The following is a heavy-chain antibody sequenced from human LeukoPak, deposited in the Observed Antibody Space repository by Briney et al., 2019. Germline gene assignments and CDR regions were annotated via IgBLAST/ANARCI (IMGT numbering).Heavy chain of an antibody. J-gene: IGHJ4*02. CDR3: ARVRYYYFDY. Sequence: SETLSLTCAVYGGSFNGYYWSWIRQPPGKGLEWIGEINHSGSTNYNPSLKSRVTISVDTSKNQFSLKLSSVTAADTAVYYCARVRYYYFDYWGQGTLVTVSS. D-gene: IGHD1-26*01. CDR2: INHSGST. V-gene: IGHV4-34*01. CDR1: GGSFNGYY.